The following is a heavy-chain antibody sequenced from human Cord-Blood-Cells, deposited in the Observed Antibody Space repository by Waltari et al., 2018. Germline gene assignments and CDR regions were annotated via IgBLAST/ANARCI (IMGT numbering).Heavy chain of an antibody. CDR2: INPNSGGT. CDR3: ARDYEYSDSSGYYPYYFDY. J-gene: IGHJ4*02. CDR1: GYTFTGYY. Sequence: QVQLVQSGAEVKKPGASVKVSCKASGYTFTGYYMLWVRQAPGQGLEWMGWINPNSGGTNYAQKFQGRVTMTRDTSISTAYMELSRLRSDDTAVYYCARDYEYSDSSGYYPYYFDYWGQGTLVTVSS. V-gene: IGHV1-2*02. D-gene: IGHD3-22*01.